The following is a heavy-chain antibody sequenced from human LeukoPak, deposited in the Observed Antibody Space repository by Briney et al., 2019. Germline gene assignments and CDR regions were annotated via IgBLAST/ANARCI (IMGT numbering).Heavy chain of an antibody. J-gene: IGHJ4*02. CDR2: IYYSGST. V-gene: IGHV4-39*01. D-gene: IGHD5-24*01. Sequence: SETLSLTCIVSGGSISSSNYYWGWIRQPPGKGLEWIGSIYYSGSTYYNPSLKSRVAISVDTSKNQISLKVNSVTAADTAVYYCAKSGDGYNYFFPFDYWGQGTLVTVSS. CDR3: AKSGDGYNYFFPFDY. CDR1: GGSISSSNYY.